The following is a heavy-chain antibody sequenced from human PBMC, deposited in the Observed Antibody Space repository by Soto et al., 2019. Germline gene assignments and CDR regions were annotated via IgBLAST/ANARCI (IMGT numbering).Heavy chain of an antibody. J-gene: IGHJ4*02. V-gene: IGHV3-23*01. CDR2: TSGSGGST. D-gene: IGHD4-17*01. CDR1: GFTFSSYA. CDR3: AKADDYGGRPLDY. Sequence: GGSLRLSCAASGFTFSSYAMSWVRQAPGKGLEWVSATSGSGGSTYYADSVKGRFTISRDNSKNTLYLQMNSLRAEDTAVYYCAKADDYGGRPLDYWGQGTLVTVSS.